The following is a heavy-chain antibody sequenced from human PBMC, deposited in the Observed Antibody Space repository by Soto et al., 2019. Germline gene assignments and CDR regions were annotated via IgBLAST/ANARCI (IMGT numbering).Heavy chain of an antibody. J-gene: IGHJ4*02. D-gene: IGHD5-18*01. V-gene: IGHV3-7*01. CDR3: ASLDTAMIKTAGY. Sequence: GGSLRLSCVASGLTFSSWTSWVRQAPGKGLEWVAMTTQDGSGKHYVDSVKGRFTISRDSAKNSMYLQMNSLTVEDTAMYYCASLDTAMIKTAGYWGQGTQVTGSS. CDR1: GLTFSSW. CDR2: TTQDGSGK.